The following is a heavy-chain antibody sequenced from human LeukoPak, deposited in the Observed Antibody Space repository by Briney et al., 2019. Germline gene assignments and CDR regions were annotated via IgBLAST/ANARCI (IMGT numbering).Heavy chain of an antibody. V-gene: IGHV1-18*01. J-gene: IGHJ4*02. Sequence: GASVKVSCKASGYTFTSYGISWVRQAPGQGLEWMGWISAYNGNTNYAQKLQGRVTMTTDTSTSTAYMELRSLRSDDTAVYYCARALNDYGDHGYYFDYWGQGTLVTVSS. CDR1: GYTFTSYG. D-gene: IGHD4-17*01. CDR3: ARALNDYGDHGYYFDY. CDR2: ISAYNGNT.